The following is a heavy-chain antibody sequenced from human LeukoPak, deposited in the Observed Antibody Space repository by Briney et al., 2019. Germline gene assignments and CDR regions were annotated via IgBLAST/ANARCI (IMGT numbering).Heavy chain of an antibody. V-gene: IGHV3-23*01. CDR1: GFTFSSYA. Sequence: HPGGSLRLSCAASGFTFSSYAMSWVRQAPGKGLQWVATMSGSGVNTYYADSVKGRFTISRDNAKNSLYLQMNSLRAEDTAVYYCARGPRTASIAARRNWFDPWGQGTLVTVSS. CDR3: ARGPRTASIAARRNWFDP. D-gene: IGHD6-6*01. CDR2: MSGSGVNT. J-gene: IGHJ5*02.